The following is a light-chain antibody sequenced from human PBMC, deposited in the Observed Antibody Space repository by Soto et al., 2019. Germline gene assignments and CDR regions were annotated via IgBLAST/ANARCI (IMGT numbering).Light chain of an antibody. CDR3: QQYNNWPPDRT. CDR2: GAS. J-gene: IGKJ1*01. CDR1: QSVSSN. Sequence: EIVMTQSPATLSVSPGERATLSCRASQSVSSNLAWYQQKPGQAPRRLIYGASTRATGIPARFSGSGSGTEFTLTISSLQSEDFAIYFCQQYNNWPPDRTFGQGTKVEI. V-gene: IGKV3-15*01.